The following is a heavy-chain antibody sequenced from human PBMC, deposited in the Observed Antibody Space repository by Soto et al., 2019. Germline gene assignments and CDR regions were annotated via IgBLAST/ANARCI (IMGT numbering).Heavy chain of an antibody. D-gene: IGHD6-19*01. CDR1: GFTLSSYS. Sequence: EVQLVESGGGMFKLGGSLRASCAASGFTLSSYSMHWVGQAPGKGLEWVSYISGSGGTIYYADSVKGRFTISRDNAKNSLSVQMNSLRDEDTAVYFCARETGLRSSGWSYYFDFWGQGTRVTVSS. CDR2: ISGSGGTI. CDR3: ARETGLRSSGWSYYFDF. J-gene: IGHJ4*02. V-gene: IGHV3-48*02.